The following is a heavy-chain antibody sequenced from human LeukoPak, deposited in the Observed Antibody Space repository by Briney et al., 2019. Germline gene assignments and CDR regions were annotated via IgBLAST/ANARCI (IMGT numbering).Heavy chain of an antibody. J-gene: IGHJ6*02. V-gene: IGHV4-38-2*02. CDR2: IYHSGST. Sequence: SETLSLTCTVSGYSISSGYYWGWIRQPPGKGLEWIGSIYHSGSTYYNPSLKSRVTISVDTSKNQFSLKLSSVTAADTAVYYCARGSVAYSSGWYVKDYYYYGMDVWGQGTTVTVSS. D-gene: IGHD6-19*01. CDR3: ARGSVAYSSGWYVKDYYYYGMDV. CDR1: GYSISSGYY.